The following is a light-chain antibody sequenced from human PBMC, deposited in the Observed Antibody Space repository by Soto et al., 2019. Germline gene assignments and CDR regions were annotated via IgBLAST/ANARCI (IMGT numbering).Light chain of an antibody. CDR3: CSYTGASNYV. V-gene: IGLV2-14*01. CDR1: SGDVGGYNY. Sequence: QSALTQPASVSGSPGQSVTISCAGTSGDVGGYNYVSWYQQHPGKAPKLMIHAVTNRPSGVSNRFSGSKSGNTASLTISSLLAEDEADYYCCSYTGASNYVFGPGTKVTVL. J-gene: IGLJ1*01. CDR2: AVT.